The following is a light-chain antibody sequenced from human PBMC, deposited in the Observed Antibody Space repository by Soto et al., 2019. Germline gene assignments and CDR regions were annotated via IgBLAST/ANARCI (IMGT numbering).Light chain of an antibody. J-gene: IGKJ4*01. CDR3: HQRNHYPWLT. V-gene: IGKV3-11*01. CDR1: QSVNNY. Sequence: EIVLTQSPATLSLSPGERATLSCRASQSVNNYLAWYQQKPGQAPRLVIYDVFNRATGTPARFSGSGSGTDFTLPSSSREPEEFVVYYCHQRNHYPWLTFGGGTRVEIK. CDR2: DVF.